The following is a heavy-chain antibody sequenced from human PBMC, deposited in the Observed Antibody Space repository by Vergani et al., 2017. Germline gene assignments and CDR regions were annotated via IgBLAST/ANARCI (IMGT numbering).Heavy chain of an antibody. Sequence: QVQLQESGPGLVKSSETLSLTCSVSFDSIRNFYCHWIRQPPGKGLEWIGSIHYSENTNYNPSLKTRVTITVDTSKNQFSLTLTSVTAADTAVYYCASDTHSGQRADRWGQGILVTVTS. V-gene: IGHV4-59*01. CDR1: FDSIRNFY. D-gene: IGHD1-26*01. J-gene: IGHJ5*02. CDR3: ASDTHSGQRADR. CDR2: IHYSENT.